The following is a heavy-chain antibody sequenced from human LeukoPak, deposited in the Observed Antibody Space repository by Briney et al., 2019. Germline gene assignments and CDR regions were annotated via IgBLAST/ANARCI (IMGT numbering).Heavy chain of an antibody. J-gene: IGHJ4*02. Sequence: GGSLRLSCAASVFTFDDYGMSWVRQAPGKGLEWVSGINWNGGSTGYADSVKGRFTISRDNAKNSLYLQMNSLRAEDTALYYCARGNSGYYRNTKFDYWGQGTLVTVSS. CDR1: VFTFDDYG. CDR3: ARGNSGYYRNTKFDY. D-gene: IGHD3-22*01. V-gene: IGHV3-20*04. CDR2: INWNGGST.